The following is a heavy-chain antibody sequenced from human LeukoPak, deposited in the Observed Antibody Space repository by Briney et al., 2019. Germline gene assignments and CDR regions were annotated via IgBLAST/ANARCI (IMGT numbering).Heavy chain of an antibody. CDR3: AKVRWDNSGWYYLDY. D-gene: IGHD6-19*01. CDR2: ITYDGINK. Sequence: GGSLRLSCAASGFSFKDYNLHLVGQDPGKGLEGVGVITYDGINKYYTHSVKGRFTTSRDNTKSTLYLQLNSLRAEDTAVYYCAKVRWDNSGWYYLDYWGQGTLVTVSS. CDR1: GFSFKDYN. J-gene: IGHJ4*02. V-gene: IGHV3-30*18.